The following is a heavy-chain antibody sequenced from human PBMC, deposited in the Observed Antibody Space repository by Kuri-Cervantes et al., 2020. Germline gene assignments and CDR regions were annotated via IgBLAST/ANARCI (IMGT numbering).Heavy chain of an antibody. Sequence: SQTLSLTCAVYGGSFSGYYWGWIRQPPGKGLEWIGEINHSGSTNYNPSLKSRVTISVDTSKNQFSLKLSSVTAADTAVYYCARYKPVRGVLYGMDVWGQGTTVTVSS. CDR1: GGSFSGYY. V-gene: IGHV4-34*01. CDR3: ARYKPVRGVLYGMDV. J-gene: IGHJ6*02. CDR2: INHSGST. D-gene: IGHD3-10*01.